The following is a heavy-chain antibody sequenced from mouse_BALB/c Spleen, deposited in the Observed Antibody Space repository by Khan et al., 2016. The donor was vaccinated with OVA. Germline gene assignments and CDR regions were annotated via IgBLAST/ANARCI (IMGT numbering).Heavy chain of an antibody. CDR3: TRWATWFFDV. Sequence: VQLQQSGAELVRPGTSVKISCKASGYTFTNYWLGWVKQRPGHGLEWIGDIYPGVGSINYNEKFKGRATLTAGTSSSTAYMQISGLTSEDSAVYFCTRWATWFFDVWGAGTTVTVSS. CDR1: GYTFTNYW. J-gene: IGHJ1*01. D-gene: IGHD3-1*01. V-gene: IGHV1-63*02. CDR2: IYPGVGSI.